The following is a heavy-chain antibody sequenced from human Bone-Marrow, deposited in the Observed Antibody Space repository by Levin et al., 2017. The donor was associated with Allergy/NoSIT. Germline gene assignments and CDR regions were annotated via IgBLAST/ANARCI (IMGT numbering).Heavy chain of an antibody. CDR1: GFTFSSYS. CDR2: ISSSSSTI. Sequence: PEASVKVSCAASGFTFSSYSMNWVRQAPGKGLEWVSYISSSSSTIYYADSVKGRFTISRDNAKNSLYLQMNSLRAEDTAVYYCARDQLPGIAAAGHQYWGQGTLVTVSS. J-gene: IGHJ4*02. V-gene: IGHV3-48*01. D-gene: IGHD6-13*01. CDR3: ARDQLPGIAAAGHQY.